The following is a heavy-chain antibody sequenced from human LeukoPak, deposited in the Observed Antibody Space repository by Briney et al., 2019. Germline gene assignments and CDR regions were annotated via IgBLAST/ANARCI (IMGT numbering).Heavy chain of an antibody. Sequence: SETLSLTCTVSGGSISSSSYYWGWIRQPPGKGLEWIGSIYYSGSTYYNPPLKSRVTISVDTSKNQFSLKLSSVTAADTAVYYCASTVRDGYNPPSFDYWGQGTLVTVSS. J-gene: IGHJ4*02. CDR2: IYYSGST. CDR3: ASTVRDGYNPPSFDY. CDR1: GGSISSSSYY. V-gene: IGHV4-39*01. D-gene: IGHD5-24*01.